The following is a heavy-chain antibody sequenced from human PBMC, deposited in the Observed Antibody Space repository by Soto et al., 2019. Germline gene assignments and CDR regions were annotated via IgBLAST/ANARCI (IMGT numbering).Heavy chain of an antibody. CDR2: IYPGDSDT. J-gene: IGHJ6*02. V-gene: IGHV5-51*01. Sequence: GESLKISCKGSGYSFTSYWIGWVRQMPGKGLEWMGIIYPGDSDTRYSPSFQGQVTISADKSISTAYLQWSSLKASDTAMYYCARCRWGWDYYYGMDVWGQGTTVIVSS. D-gene: IGHD3-16*01. CDR1: GYSFTSYW. CDR3: ARCRWGWDYYYGMDV.